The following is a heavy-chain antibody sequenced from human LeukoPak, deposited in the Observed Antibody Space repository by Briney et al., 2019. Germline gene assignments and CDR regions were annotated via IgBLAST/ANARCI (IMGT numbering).Heavy chain of an antibody. J-gene: IGHJ4*02. Sequence: PGGSLRLSCAASGFTVSSNYMSWARQAPGKGLEWVSVIYSGGSTYYADSVKGRFTISRDNSKNTLYLQMNSLRAEDTAVYYCARVDNWNDVSYYFDYWGQGTLVTVSP. CDR1: GFTVSSNY. CDR3: ARVDNWNDVSYYFDY. D-gene: IGHD1-20*01. CDR2: IYSGGST. V-gene: IGHV3-53*01.